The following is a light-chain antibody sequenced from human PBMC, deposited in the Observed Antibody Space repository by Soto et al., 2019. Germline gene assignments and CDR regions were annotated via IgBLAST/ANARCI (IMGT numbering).Light chain of an antibody. CDR3: SSYTSSNTYV. V-gene: IGLV2-14*01. CDR1: TSDFGFYNY. J-gene: IGLJ1*01. Sequence: QSVLTQPASVSGSPGQSITISCTGTTSDFGFYNYVSWYQHHPGKAPKLLIYEVTNRHSGVSNRFSGSKSGNTASLTISGLQAEDEADYYCSSYTSSNTYVFGSGTKVTVL. CDR2: EVT.